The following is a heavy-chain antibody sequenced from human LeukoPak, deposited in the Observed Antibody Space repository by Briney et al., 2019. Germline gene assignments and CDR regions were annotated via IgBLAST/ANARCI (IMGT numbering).Heavy chain of an antibody. Sequence: PGGSLRLSCAASGFTFSSYSMNWVRQAPGKGLEWVSSISSSSSYIYYADSVRGRFTISRDNANNSMYLQMNSLRAEDTAVYYCARYTTLAYWGQGTLVTVSS. CDR3: ARYTTLAY. J-gene: IGHJ4*02. V-gene: IGHV3-21*04. CDR1: GFTFSSYS. D-gene: IGHD2-2*02. CDR2: ISSSSSYI.